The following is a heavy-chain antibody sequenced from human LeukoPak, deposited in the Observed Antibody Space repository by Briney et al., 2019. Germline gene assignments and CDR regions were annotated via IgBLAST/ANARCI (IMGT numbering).Heavy chain of an antibody. Sequence: GGSLRLSCAASGFTFSSYWMSWVRQAPGKGLEWVANIKQDGSEKYYVDSVKGRFTISRDNAKNSLYLQMNSLRAEDTAVYYCARGYSAPYYYYYYMDVWGKGTTVTVSS. D-gene: IGHD3-10*01. CDR2: IKQDGSEK. CDR3: ARGYSAPYYYYYYMDV. J-gene: IGHJ6*03. V-gene: IGHV3-7*01. CDR1: GFTFSSYW.